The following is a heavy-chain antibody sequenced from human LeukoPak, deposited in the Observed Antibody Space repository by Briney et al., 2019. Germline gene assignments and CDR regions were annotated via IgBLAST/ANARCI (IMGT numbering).Heavy chain of an antibody. CDR3: ARDSNVPGRNYYYYGMDV. J-gene: IGHJ6*02. V-gene: IGHV1-24*01. Sequence: GASVKVSCKVSGYTLTELSMHWVRQAPGKGLEWMGGFDPEDGETIYAQKFQGRVTMTEDTSTDTAYMELSSLRSEDTAVYYCARDSNVPGRNYYYYGMDVWGQGTTVTVSS. CDR2: FDPEDGET. CDR1: GYTLTELS. D-gene: IGHD1-26*01.